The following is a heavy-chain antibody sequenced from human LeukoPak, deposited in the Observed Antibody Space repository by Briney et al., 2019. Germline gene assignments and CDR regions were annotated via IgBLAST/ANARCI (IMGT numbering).Heavy chain of an antibody. CDR3: GRVPTRGGIDY. CDR2: IYPGDSDT. CDR1: GYSFTNYW. V-gene: IGHV5-51*01. Sequence: ESLKISCKGSGYSFTNYWIGWVRQMPGKGLEWMGTIYPGDSDTRYSPSFQGQVTISADKSISTAYLQWSSLKASDTAMYYCGRVPTRGGIDYWGQGTLVTVSS. J-gene: IGHJ4*02.